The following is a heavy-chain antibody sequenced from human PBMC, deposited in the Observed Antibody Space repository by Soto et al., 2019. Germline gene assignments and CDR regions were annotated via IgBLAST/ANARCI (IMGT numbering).Heavy chain of an antibody. CDR3: AKSLSTAVNYGLDV. J-gene: IGHJ6*02. V-gene: IGHV3-23*01. CDR2: ISDDGDST. CDR1: GLTFSDNA. Sequence: GGSLRLSCGASGLTFSDNAMTWVRQAPGKGLEWVSSISDDGDSTYYADSVKGRFAVSRDNSKNTLFLHMNSLGAEDTAVYYCAKSLSTAVNYGLDVWGQGTSVTVS. D-gene: IGHD2-2*01.